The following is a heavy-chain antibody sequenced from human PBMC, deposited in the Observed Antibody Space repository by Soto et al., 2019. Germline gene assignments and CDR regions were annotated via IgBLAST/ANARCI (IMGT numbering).Heavy chain of an antibody. CDR1: GFSFSSYA. D-gene: IGHD1-1*01. V-gene: IGHV3-23*01. J-gene: IGHJ4*02. Sequence: PGGSLRLSCTASGFSFSSYAMGWVRQTPGKGLEWVSVISRVGGNIHYVESVKGRFTISRDNSKNTLYLQMDSLRVEDMAVYNCATQDFRGTSGTTWGQGTQVTVSS. CDR2: ISRVGGNI. CDR3: ATQDFRGTSGTT.